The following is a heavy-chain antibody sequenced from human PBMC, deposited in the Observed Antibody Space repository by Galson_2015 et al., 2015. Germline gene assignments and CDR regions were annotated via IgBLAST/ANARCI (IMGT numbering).Heavy chain of an antibody. CDR2: IWYDGSNK. V-gene: IGHV3-33*01. CDR1: GFTFSSYG. CDR3: ARAAHAYGPFDY. J-gene: IGHJ4*02. D-gene: IGHD4-17*01. Sequence: SLRLSCAASGFTFSSYGMHWVRQAPGKGLEWVAVIWYDGSNKYYADSVKGRFTISRDSSKNTLYLQMNSLRAEDTAVYYCARAAHAYGPFDYWGQGTLVTVSS.